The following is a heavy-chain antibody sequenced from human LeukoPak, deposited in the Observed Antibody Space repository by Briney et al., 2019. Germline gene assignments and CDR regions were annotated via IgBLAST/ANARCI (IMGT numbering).Heavy chain of an antibody. J-gene: IGHJ6*03. D-gene: IGHD3-10*01. CDR3: ARPGITMVRGVTSYMDV. CDR2: IYYSGST. V-gene: IGHV4-39*01. Sequence: PSETLSLTCTVSGGSISSSSYYWGWIRQPPGEGLEWIGRIYYSGSTYYNPSLKSRVTISVDTSKTQFSLKLSSVTAADTAVYYCARPGITMVRGVTSYMDVWGKGTTVTVSS. CDR1: GGSISSSSYY.